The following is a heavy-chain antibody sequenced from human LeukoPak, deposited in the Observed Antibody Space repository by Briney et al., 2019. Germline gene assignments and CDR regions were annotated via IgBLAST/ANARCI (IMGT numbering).Heavy chain of an antibody. CDR1: GGSLSNYY. CDR2: INHSGYT. CDR3: ARGRWDYPSYYDYDYYMDV. D-gene: IGHD4/OR15-4a*01. V-gene: IGHV4-34*01. J-gene: IGHJ6*03. Sequence: SETLTLLCAAFGGSLSNYYWNWIRQSPGKGLEWIGEINHSGYTNYNPSLKSRVTISKERSENQFSLKLTSVTAADTAVYYCARGRWDYPSYYDYDYYMDVWGKGTPVTVSS.